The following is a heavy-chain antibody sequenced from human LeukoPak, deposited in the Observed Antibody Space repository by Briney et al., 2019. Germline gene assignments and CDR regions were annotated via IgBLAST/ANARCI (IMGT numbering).Heavy chain of an antibody. D-gene: IGHD6-19*01. Sequence: ASVKVSCKASGYTFTGYYMHWVRQAPGQGLEWMGWINPNSGGTNYAQKFQGWVTMTRDTSISTAYMELSRLRSDDTAVYYCARVRRGSSGWFYFDYWGQGTLVTVSS. V-gene: IGHV1-2*04. J-gene: IGHJ4*02. CDR3: ARVRRGSSGWFYFDY. CDR1: GYTFTGYY. CDR2: INPNSGGT.